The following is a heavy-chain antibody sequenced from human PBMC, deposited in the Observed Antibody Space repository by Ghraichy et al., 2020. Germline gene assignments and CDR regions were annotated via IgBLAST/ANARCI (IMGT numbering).Heavy chain of an antibody. J-gene: IGHJ4*02. CDR1: GDSISSGSYY. CDR3: VRLNAAAAGTIGY. V-gene: IGHV4-31*03. CDR2: IYDSGTT. D-gene: IGHD6-13*01. Sequence: SQTLSLTCTVSGDSISSGSYYWTWIRQHPVKGLEYIGCIYDSGTTLYNPSLRSRVSISEDTSQKQFSLKVTSVTAADPAVYYCVRLNAAAAGTIGYWGQGTQVTVSS.